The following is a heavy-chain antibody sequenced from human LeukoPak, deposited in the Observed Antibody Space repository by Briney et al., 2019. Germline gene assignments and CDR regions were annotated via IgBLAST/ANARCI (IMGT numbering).Heavy chain of an antibody. CDR2: IYHSGST. CDR1: GGSFSGYY. J-gene: IGHJ4*02. D-gene: IGHD6-13*01. Sequence: SETLSLTCAVYGGSFSGYYWSWIRQPPGKGLEWIGYIYHSGSTYYNPSLKSRVTISVDTSKNQFSLKLSSVTAADTAVYYCARGGWGLIAAASPFDYWGQGTLVTVSS. CDR3: ARGGWGLIAAASPFDY. V-gene: IGHV4-34*01.